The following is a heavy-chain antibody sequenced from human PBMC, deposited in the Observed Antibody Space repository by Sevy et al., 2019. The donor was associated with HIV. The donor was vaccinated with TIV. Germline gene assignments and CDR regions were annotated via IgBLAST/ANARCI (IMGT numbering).Heavy chain of an antibody. CDR1: GGSITDKKYY. Sequence: SETLSLTCTVSGGSITDKKYYWAWIRQPPGKGLDWIGSISYGGSTYYNPSLQSRVTLSVDTCKNQCALNLSSVTAADTAKYYCARRVAAAGQGNEYFQHWGRGTLVTVSS. D-gene: IGHD6-13*01. V-gene: IGHV4-39*01. CDR2: ISYGGST. J-gene: IGHJ1*01. CDR3: ARRVAAAGQGNEYFQH.